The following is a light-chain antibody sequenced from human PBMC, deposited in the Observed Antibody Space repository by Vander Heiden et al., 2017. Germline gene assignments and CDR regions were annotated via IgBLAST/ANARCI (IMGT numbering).Light chain of an antibody. CDR1: QSISSY. Sequence: DIQMTQSPSSLSASVGDRVTITCRASQSISSYLNWYQQKPGKAPKLLIYAASSLQSGVPSRVSGSGSGTDFTLTISSLQPEDFATYYCQQSDSTPPLTCGGGTKVEIK. CDR3: QQSDSTPPLT. CDR2: AAS. J-gene: IGKJ4*01. V-gene: IGKV1-39*01.